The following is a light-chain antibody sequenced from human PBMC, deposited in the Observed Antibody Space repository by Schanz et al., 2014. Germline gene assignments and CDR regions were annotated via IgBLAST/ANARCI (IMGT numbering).Light chain of an antibody. V-gene: IGKV3-11*01. CDR2: DAS. CDR3: QQSSSWPLT. CDR1: QSISSS. J-gene: IGKJ4*01. Sequence: EIVLTQSPATLALSPGERATLSCRASQSISSSLGWYQQKPGQAPRLLIYDASNRATGIPARVSGSGSGTDFTLTISSLEPEDFAVYYCQQSSSWPLTFGGGTKVE.